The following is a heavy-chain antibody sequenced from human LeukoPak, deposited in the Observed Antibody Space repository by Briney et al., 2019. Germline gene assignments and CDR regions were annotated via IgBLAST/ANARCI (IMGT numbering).Heavy chain of an antibody. CDR1: GFSFSDYY. V-gene: IGHV3-11*04. CDR3: ATYYNWGSPFDY. J-gene: IGHJ4*02. CDR2: ISGSDSTM. Sequence: GGSLRLSCAASGFSFSDYYMSWIRQAPGKGLEWVSYISGSDSTMYYADSVKGRFTISRDNAKNSLYLQMNSLRAEDTAVYYCATYYNWGSPFDYWGQGTLVTVSS. D-gene: IGHD7-27*01.